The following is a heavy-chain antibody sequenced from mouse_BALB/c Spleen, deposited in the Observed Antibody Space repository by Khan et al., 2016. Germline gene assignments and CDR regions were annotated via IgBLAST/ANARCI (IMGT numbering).Heavy chain of an antibody. CDR1: GFTFNTNA. CDR2: IRSKSNNYAT. V-gene: IGHV10S3*01. CDR3: VRDTPFAY. J-gene: IGHJ3*01. Sequence: EVQLVESGGGLVQPRGSLKLSCAATGFTFNTNAMNWVRQAPGKGLEWVSRIRSKSNNYATYYADSVKDRFTISRDDSQSMLYLQMNNLKTEVTAMYDCVRDTPFAYWGQGTLVTVSA.